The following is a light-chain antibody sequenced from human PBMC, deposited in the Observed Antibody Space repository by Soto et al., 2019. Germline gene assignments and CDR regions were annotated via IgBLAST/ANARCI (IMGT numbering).Light chain of an antibody. J-gene: IGKJ4*01. Sequence: DIQLTQSPSSLSASVGDRVTITCRASQSVTTYLNWYQQKPGKAPKLLISAASSLRDGVPSRFSGSGSGTVFTLTINSLHPEDFATYYCQQSFSDPPLSFGGVTRVEVK. CDR1: QSVTTY. CDR2: AAS. CDR3: QQSFSDPPLS. V-gene: IGKV1-39*01.